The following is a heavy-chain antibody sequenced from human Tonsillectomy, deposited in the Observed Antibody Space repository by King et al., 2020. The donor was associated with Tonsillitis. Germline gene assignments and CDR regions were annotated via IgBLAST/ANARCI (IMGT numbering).Heavy chain of an antibody. CDR1: GGSISSSSYY. CDR2: IYYSGST. D-gene: IGHD5-18*01. V-gene: IGHV4-39*01. CDR3: ARHTQGYSYGYGGR. Sequence: QLQESGPGLVKPSETLSLTCTVSGGSISSSSYYWGWIRQPPGKGLEWIGSIYYSGSTYYNPSLKSRVTISVDTSKNKFSLKLSSVTAADTAVYYCARHTQGYSYGYGGRWGQGTLVTVSS. J-gene: IGHJ4*02.